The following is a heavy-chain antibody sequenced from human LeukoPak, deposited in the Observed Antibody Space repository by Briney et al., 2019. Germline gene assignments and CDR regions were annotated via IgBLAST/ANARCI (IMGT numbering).Heavy chain of an antibody. CDR2: INPSGGST. CDR1: GYTFTSYY. V-gene: IGHV1-46*01. CDR3: AREGYYCSSTSCSHFDY. D-gene: IGHD2-2*01. J-gene: IGHJ4*02. Sequence: ASVKVSCKASGYTFTSYYMHWVRQAPGQGLEWMGIINPSGGSTSYAQKFQGRVTMTRDTSTSTVYMELSSLRSEDTAVYYCAREGYYCSSTSCSHFDYWGQGTLVTVSS.